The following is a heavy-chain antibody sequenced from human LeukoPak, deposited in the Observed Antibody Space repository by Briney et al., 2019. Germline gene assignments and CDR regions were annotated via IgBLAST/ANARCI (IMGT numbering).Heavy chain of an antibody. D-gene: IGHD2-21*02. CDR3: ARRQEYQLLFGFDI. V-gene: IGHV4-38-2*01. CDR2: IYHSGST. J-gene: IGHJ3*02. CDR1: GYSISSGYY. Sequence: SETLSLTCAVSGYSISSGYYYWDWIRQPPGKGLEWIGSIYHSGSTYYNPSLKSRVTISVDTTKNQVSLKLKSVTAADTAVYYCARRQEYQLLFGFDIWGQGTMVTVSS.